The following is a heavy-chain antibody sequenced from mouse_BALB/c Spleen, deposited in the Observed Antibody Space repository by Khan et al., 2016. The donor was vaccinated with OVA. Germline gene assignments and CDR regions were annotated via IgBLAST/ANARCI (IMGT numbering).Heavy chain of an antibody. Sequence: EVQLQESGTVLARPGASVKMSCKASGYSFTSYWMHWVKQRPGQGLEWIGAIYPGNSDTRYNQKFKGKAKLTAVTSASTAYMELISLTNEDSAVYYCTRSYDSYYFDYCGQGTTLTGSS. CDR3: TRSYDSYYFDY. CDR2: IYPGNSDT. CDR1: GYSFTSYW. J-gene: IGHJ2*01. V-gene: IGHV1-5*01. D-gene: IGHD2-4*01.